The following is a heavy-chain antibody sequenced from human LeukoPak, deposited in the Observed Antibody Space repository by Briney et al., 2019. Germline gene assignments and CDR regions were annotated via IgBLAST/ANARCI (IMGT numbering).Heavy chain of an antibody. Sequence: SETLSLTCAVYGGSFSGYYWSWIRQPPGKGLEWIGEINHSGSTNYNPSLKSRVTISVDTSKNRFSLKLSSVTAADTAVYYCARRELVVVPAAPLHNWFDPWGQGTLVTVSS. CDR3: ARRELVVVPAAPLHNWFDP. V-gene: IGHV4-34*01. CDR1: GGSFSGYY. D-gene: IGHD2-2*01. CDR2: INHSGST. J-gene: IGHJ5*02.